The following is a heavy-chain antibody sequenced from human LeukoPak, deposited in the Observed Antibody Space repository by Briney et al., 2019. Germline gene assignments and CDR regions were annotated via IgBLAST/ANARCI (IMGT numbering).Heavy chain of an antibody. CDR2: IDPSDSYT. Sequence: GESLKISCKGSGYSFTSYWISWVRQMPGKGLEWMGRIDPSDSYTNYSPSFEGHVTISADKSISTAYLQWSSLKASDTAMDYCARHRYSSGYFDLWGRGTLVTVSS. CDR3: ARHRYSSGYFDL. V-gene: IGHV5-10-1*01. D-gene: IGHD4-11*01. J-gene: IGHJ2*01. CDR1: GYSFTSYW.